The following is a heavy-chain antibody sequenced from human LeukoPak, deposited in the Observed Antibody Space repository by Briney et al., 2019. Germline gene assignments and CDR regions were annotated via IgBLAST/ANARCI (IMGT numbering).Heavy chain of an antibody. V-gene: IGHV4-59*01. J-gene: IGHJ3*02. CDR3: ARAGSTLSFYDSSGYDAFDI. CDR1: GGSFSGYY. Sequence: SETLSLTCAVYGGSFSGYYWSWIRQPPGKGLEWIGYIYYSGSTNYNPSLKSRVTISVDTSKNQFSLKLSSVTAADTAVYYCARAGSTLSFYDSSGYDAFDIWGQGTMVTVSS. D-gene: IGHD3-22*01. CDR2: IYYSGST.